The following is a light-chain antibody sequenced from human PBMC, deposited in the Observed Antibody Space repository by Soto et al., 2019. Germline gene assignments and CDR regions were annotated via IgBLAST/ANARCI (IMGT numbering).Light chain of an antibody. CDR3: QSADSSGTCWV. CDR1: ALPKQY. V-gene: IGLV3-25*02. Sequence: SYELTQPPSVSVSPGQTARITCSGDALPKQYAYWYQQKPGQAPVLVIYKDSERPSGIPERFSGSSSGTTVTLTISGVQAEDEADYYCQSADSSGTCWVFGGETKVTVL. CDR2: KDS. J-gene: IGLJ3*02.